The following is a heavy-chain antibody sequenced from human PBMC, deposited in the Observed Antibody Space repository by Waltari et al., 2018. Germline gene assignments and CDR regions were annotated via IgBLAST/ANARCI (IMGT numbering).Heavy chain of an antibody. CDR2: ISGSGDAT. Sequence: EVQLLESGGGLVQPGGSLRLSCAASGFTFSSYAMSWVRQVPGKGLGWVSAISGSGDATYYADSVKGRFTMSRDNSNNRLYLQMNSLRAEDTAIYYCAKDKAAIVYWFDPWGQGTLVTVSS. CDR1: GFTFSSYA. CDR3: AKDKAAIVYWFDP. J-gene: IGHJ5*02. D-gene: IGHD2-2*01. V-gene: IGHV3-23*01.